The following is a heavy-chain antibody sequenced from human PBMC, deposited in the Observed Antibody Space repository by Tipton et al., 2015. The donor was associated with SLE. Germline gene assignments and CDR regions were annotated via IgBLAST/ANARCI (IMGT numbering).Heavy chain of an antibody. CDR2: IQTSGTT. CDR3: ARNWFSSGWPVLDT. V-gene: IGHV4-4*08. CDR1: GGSVIGYY. Sequence: TLSLTCTVSGGSVIGYYWSWIRQPPGKGLEWIGDIQTSGTTHYNPSLRSRVTISIDTPKNQFSLILKSVTAADTALYFCARNWFSSGWPVLDTWGQGTLVTVSS. D-gene: IGHD6-19*01. J-gene: IGHJ4*02.